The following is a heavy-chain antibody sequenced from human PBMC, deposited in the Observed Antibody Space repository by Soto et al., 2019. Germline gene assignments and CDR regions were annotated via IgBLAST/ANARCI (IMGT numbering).Heavy chain of an antibody. CDR1: GGTFSSYA. V-gene: IGHV1-69*06. CDR3: ARDSDSNYGDVYYYYGMDV. CDR2: IIPIFGTA. Sequence: ASVKVSCKASGGTFSSYAISWVRQAPGQGLEWMGGIIPIFGTANYAQKFQGRVTITADKSTSTAYMELSSLRSEDTAVYYCARDSDSNYGDVYYYYGMDVWGQGTTVPVSS. D-gene: IGHD4-4*01. J-gene: IGHJ6*02.